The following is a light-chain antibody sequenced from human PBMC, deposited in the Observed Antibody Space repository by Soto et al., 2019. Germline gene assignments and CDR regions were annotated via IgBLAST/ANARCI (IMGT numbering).Light chain of an antibody. CDR1: TGAVTSGLY. CDR3: LLSYSGLWV. V-gene: IGLV7-46*01. CDR2: ETS. Sequence: QAVVTQGPSLTVSPGGTVTLTCGSSTGAVTSGLYPFWFQQKPGQAPKTLIYETSNKHSWTPARFSGSLLGGKAALTLSGAQPEDEADYYCLLSYSGLWVFGGGTKLTVL. J-gene: IGLJ3*02.